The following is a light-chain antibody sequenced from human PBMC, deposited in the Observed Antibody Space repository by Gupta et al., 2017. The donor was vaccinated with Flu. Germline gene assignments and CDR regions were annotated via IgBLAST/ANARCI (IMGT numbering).Light chain of an antibody. CDR2: AAS. J-gene: IGKJ3*01. CDR1: QSISSY. Sequence: PSSLSAPVGDRVTITCRASQSISSYLNWYQQKPGKAPKLLIYAASSLQSGVPSRFSGSGSGTDFTLTISRLQPEDFATYYCQQSDSTPFTFGPGTKVDIK. V-gene: IGKV1-39*01. CDR3: QQSDSTPFT.